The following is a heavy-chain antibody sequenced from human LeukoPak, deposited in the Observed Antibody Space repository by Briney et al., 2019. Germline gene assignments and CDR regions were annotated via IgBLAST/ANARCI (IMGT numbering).Heavy chain of an antibody. D-gene: IGHD3-9*01. CDR3: ARSESGDILTGYYVAY. V-gene: IGHV1-18*01. CDR2: ISAYNGNT. CDR1: GYTFTSYG. Sequence: ASVKVSCEASGYTFTSYGISWVRQAPGQGLEWMGWISAYNGNTNYAQKLQGRVTMTTDTSTSTAYMELRSLRSDDTAVYYCARSESGDILTGYYVAYWGQGTLVTVSS. J-gene: IGHJ4*02.